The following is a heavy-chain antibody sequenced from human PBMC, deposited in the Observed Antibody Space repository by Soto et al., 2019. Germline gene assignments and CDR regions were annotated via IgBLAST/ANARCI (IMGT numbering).Heavy chain of an antibody. D-gene: IGHD1-26*01. J-gene: IGHJ1*01. CDR1: GYTFTSYG. V-gene: IGHV1-18*04. Sequence: GASVKVSCKASGYTFTSYGISWVRQAPGQGLEWMGWISAYNGNTNYAQKLQGRVTMTTDTSTSTAYMELRSLRSDDTAVYYCARGVKEWDLHPLEYFQHWGQGTLVTVSS. CDR3: ARGVKEWDLHPLEYFQH. CDR2: ISAYNGNT.